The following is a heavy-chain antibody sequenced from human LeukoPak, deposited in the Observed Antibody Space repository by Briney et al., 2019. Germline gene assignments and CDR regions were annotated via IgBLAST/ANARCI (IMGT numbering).Heavy chain of an antibody. Sequence: GGSLRLSCAASGFTFSSYGMHWVRQAPGKGLEWVAVISYDGSNKYYADSVKGRFTISRDNSKNTLYLQMNSLRAEDTAVYYCARGIVVVVAATSNWFDPWGHGTLVTVSS. CDR1: GFTFSSYG. CDR2: ISYDGSNK. J-gene: IGHJ5*02. D-gene: IGHD2-15*01. V-gene: IGHV3-30*03. CDR3: ARGIVVVVAATSNWFDP.